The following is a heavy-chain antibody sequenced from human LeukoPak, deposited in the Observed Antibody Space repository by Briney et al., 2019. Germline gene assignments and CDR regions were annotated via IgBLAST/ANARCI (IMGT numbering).Heavy chain of an antibody. D-gene: IGHD3-3*01. Sequence: GASVKVSCKASGGTFSSYAISWVRQAPGQGLEWMGGIIPIFGTANYAQKFQGRVTITADEPTSTAYMELSSLRSEDTAVYYCARERPTVGHTIFGVVYTYYFDYWGQGTLVTVSS. J-gene: IGHJ4*02. CDR3: ARERPTVGHTIFGVVYTYYFDY. CDR1: GGTFSSYA. V-gene: IGHV1-69*13. CDR2: IIPIFGTA.